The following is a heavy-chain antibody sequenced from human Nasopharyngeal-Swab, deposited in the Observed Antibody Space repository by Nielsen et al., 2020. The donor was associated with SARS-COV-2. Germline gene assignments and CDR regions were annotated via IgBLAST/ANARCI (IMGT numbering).Heavy chain of an antibody. V-gene: IGHV4-39*07. J-gene: IGHJ4*02. D-gene: IGHD4-17*01. Sequence: SETLSLTCTVSGASISSRTNYWGWIRQSPGKGLEWIGTIFYSGSTYYNPSLKSRVTLSVDTSKNQFSLKLGSVAAADTAVYYCARDESGDYLGLPFDYWGQGTLVTVSS. CDR3: ARDESGDYLGLPFDY. CDR1: GASISSRTNY. CDR2: IFYSGST.